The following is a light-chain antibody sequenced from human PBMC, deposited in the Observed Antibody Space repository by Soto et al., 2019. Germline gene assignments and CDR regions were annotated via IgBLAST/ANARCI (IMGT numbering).Light chain of an antibody. J-gene: IGKJ1*01. Sequence: DIQMTQSPSSLSASVGDRVTISCRASQSISSYLNWYQQKPGKAPKLLIYAASSLQSGVPSRFSGSGSVTDFTLTISSLQPENFATYYCQPSYRTPLCTFGQGIKVEIK. CDR1: QSISSY. V-gene: IGKV1-39*01. CDR2: AAS. CDR3: QPSYRTPLCT.